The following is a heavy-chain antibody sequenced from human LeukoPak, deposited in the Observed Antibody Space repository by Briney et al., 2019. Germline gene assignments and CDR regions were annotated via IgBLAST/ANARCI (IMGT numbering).Heavy chain of an antibody. J-gene: IGHJ5*02. D-gene: IGHD3-10*01. CDR2: IYYSGST. V-gene: IGHV4-39*01. CDR1: GGSISSSSYY. Sequence: PSETLSLTCTVSGGSISSSSYYWGWVRQPPGKGLEWIGSIYYSGSTYYNPSLKSRVTISVDTSKNQFSLKLSSVTAADTAVYYCARGRRLYGSGSYYRPNWFDPWGQGTLATVSS. CDR3: ARGRRLYGSGSYYRPNWFDP.